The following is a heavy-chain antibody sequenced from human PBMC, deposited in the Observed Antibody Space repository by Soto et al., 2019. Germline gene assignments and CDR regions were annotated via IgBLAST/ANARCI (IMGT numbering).Heavy chain of an antibody. Sequence: ASVKVSCKASGGTFSSYAISWVRQAPGQGLEWMGGIIPIFGTANYAQKFQGRVTITADESTSTAYMELSSLRSEDTAVYYCARDVSNPEAAVTFGCFDPWGQGTLVTVSS. CDR3: ARDVSNPEAAVTFGCFDP. J-gene: IGHJ5*02. CDR2: IIPIFGTA. CDR1: GGTFSSYA. V-gene: IGHV1-69*13. D-gene: IGHD6-13*01.